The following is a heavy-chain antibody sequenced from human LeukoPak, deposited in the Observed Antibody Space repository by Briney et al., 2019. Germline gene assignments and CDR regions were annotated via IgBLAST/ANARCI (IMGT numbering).Heavy chain of an antibody. CDR3: ARELGAFDI. D-gene: IGHD7-27*01. CDR1: GFTFSSYT. Sequence: GGSLKLSCAASGFTFSSYTMNWVRQAPGRGLEWVSSISSSSSYIYYADSLKGRFTISRDNAKNSLYLQMNSLRAEDTAVYYCARELGAFDIWGQGTMVTVSS. CDR2: ISSSSSYI. J-gene: IGHJ3*02. V-gene: IGHV3-21*01.